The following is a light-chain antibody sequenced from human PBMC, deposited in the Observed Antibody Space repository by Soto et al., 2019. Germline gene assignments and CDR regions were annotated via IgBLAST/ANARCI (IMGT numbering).Light chain of an antibody. J-gene: IGLJ2*01. Sequence: QSVLTQPPSASGTPGQRGTISCSGSSSNIGSNTVNWYQQLPGTAPKLLIYSNNQRPSGVPDRFSGSKSRTSASLAISGLQSEDEPDYYCAAWDDSLNVHVVFGGGTKVTVL. CDR3: AAWDDSLNVHVV. CDR2: SNN. V-gene: IGLV1-44*01. CDR1: SSNIGSNT.